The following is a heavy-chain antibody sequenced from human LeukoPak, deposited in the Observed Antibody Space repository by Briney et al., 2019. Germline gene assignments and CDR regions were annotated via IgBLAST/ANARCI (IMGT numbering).Heavy chain of an antibody. CDR3: AKRRGYSYGYDYYYYMDV. Sequence: GGSLRLSCAASGFTFSSYGMHWVRQAPGKGLEWVAFIRYDGSNKYYADSVKGRYTISRDDSKNTLYLQMNSLRAEDTAVYYCAKRRGYSYGYDYYYYMDVWGKGTTVTVSS. CDR2: IRYDGSNK. D-gene: IGHD5-18*01. CDR1: GFTFSSYG. V-gene: IGHV3-30*02. J-gene: IGHJ6*03.